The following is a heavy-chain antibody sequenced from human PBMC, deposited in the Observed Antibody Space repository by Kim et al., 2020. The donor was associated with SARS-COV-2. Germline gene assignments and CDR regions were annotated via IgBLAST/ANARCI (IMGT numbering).Heavy chain of an antibody. J-gene: IGHJ5*02. Sequence: SETLSLTCTVSGGSISSYYWSWIRQPAGKGLEWIGRIYTSGSTNYNPSLKSRVTMSVDTSKNQFSLKLSSVTAADTAVYYCARDRGCSSTSCYSLWFDPWGQGTLVTVSS. D-gene: IGHD2-2*02. CDR1: GGSISSYY. CDR2: IYTSGST. CDR3: ARDRGCSSTSCYSLWFDP. V-gene: IGHV4-4*07.